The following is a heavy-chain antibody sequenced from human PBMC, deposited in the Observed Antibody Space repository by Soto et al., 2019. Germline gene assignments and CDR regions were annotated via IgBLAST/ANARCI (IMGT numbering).Heavy chain of an antibody. D-gene: IGHD3-22*01. Sequence: QVQLVESGGGLVKPGGSLRLSCAASGFTFSEYYMSWIRQAPGKGLEWVSYISSSSSYTNYADSVKGRFTISRDNAKNSLYLQMNSLRAEDTAVYYCARSYYYDSSGYYIPGPADYWGQGTLVTVSS. CDR3: ARSYYYDSSGYYIPGPADY. CDR1: GFTFSEYY. CDR2: ISSSSSYT. V-gene: IGHV3-11*05. J-gene: IGHJ4*02.